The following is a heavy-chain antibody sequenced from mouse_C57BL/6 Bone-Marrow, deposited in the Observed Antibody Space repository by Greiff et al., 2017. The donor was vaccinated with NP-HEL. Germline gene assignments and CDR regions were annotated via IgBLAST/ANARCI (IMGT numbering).Heavy chain of an antibody. CDR2: INPYNGDT. Sequence: EVQLQQSGPELVKPGDSVKISCKASGYSFTGYFMNWVMQSHGKSLEWIGRINPYNGDTFYNQKFKGKATLTVDKSSSTAHMELRSLTSEDSAVYYCARSIYYGNYYFDYWGQGTTLTVSS. J-gene: IGHJ2*01. CDR1: GYSFTGYF. CDR3: ARSIYYGNYYFDY. D-gene: IGHD2-1*01. V-gene: IGHV1-20*01.